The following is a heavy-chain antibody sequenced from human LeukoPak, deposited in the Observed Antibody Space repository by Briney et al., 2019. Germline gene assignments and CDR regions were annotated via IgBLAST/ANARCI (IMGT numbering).Heavy chain of an antibody. D-gene: IGHD6-19*01. V-gene: IGHV3-7*01. CDR3: SREVVIAVAGTLGY. CDR2: IKQNGSEK. J-gene: IGHJ4*02. Sequence: GGSLRLSCAASGFTISSYGMTWVRQAPGKGLEWVANIKQNGSEKYYVDSVKGRFTISRDHSKNTLYLQMKSLRDEDTAVYYCSREVVIAVAGTLGYWVQGTLVTVSS. CDR1: GFTISSYG.